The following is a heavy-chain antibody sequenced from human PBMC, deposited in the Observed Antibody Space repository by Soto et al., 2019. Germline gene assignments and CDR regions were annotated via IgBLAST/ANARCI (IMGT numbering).Heavy chain of an antibody. V-gene: IGHV1-69*01. CDR2: IIPIFGTA. J-gene: IGHJ3*02. CDR3: ARRKMAPTAFDN. CDR1: GGNFSSYA. Sequence: QVQLVQSGAEVKKPGSSVKVSCKPSGGNFSSYAISWVRQAPGQGLEWVGGIIPIFGTANYAQKFQCRVTITADESTSTSYMELSSLRPEDAAVYYYARRKMAPTAFDNWGQGTMGTLSS.